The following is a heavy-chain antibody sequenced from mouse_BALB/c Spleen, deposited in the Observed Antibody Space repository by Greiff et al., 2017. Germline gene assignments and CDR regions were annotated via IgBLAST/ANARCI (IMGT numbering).Heavy chain of an antibody. Sequence: EVKVEESGGGLVKPGGSLKLSCAASGFAFSSYDMSWVRQTPEKRLEWVAYISSGGGSTYYPDTVKGRFTISRVNAKNTLYLQMSSLKSEDTAMYYCARHGPPFITTTSYYFDYWGQGTTLTVSS. CDR2: ISSGGGST. V-gene: IGHV5-12-1*01. CDR3: ARHGPPFITTTSYYFDY. J-gene: IGHJ2*01. CDR1: GFAFSSYD. D-gene: IGHD1-2*01.